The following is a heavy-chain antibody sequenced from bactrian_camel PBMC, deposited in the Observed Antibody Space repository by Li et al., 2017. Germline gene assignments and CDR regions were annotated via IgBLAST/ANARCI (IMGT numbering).Heavy chain of an antibody. Sequence: EVQLVESGGGLVQPGGSLRLSCVASGFIFSTYAMSWVRQAPGKGPEWVAGINVHGDIIYTADSMKGRFTISRDNAKNTLYLQLDSLNTEDTAMYYCARAAIDSCSGAWCDGPGYWGQGTQVTVS. CDR3: ARAAIDSCSGAWCDGPGY. D-gene: IGHD3*01. V-gene: IGHV3S31*01. J-gene: IGHJ4*01. CDR1: GFIFSTYA. CDR2: INVHGDII.